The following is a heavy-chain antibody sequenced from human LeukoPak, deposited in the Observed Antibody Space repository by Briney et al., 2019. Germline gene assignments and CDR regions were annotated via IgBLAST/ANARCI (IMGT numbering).Heavy chain of an antibody. J-gene: IGHJ3*02. CDR3: ARDPNGDYIGAFDM. V-gene: IGHV3-11*01. Sequence: PGGSLRLSCAASGFTFSDYYMSWIRQAPGKGLEWVSYINNSGITIYYADSVKGRFTISRDNAKNSLYLQMNSLRPEDTAVYFCARDPNGDYIGAFDMWGRGTMVTVSS. CDR2: INNSGITI. D-gene: IGHD4-17*01. CDR1: GFTFSDYY.